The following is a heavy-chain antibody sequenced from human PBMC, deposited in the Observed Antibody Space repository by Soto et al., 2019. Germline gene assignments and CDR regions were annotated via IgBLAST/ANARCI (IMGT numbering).Heavy chain of an antibody. CDR2: ISGCGGST. CDR1: GFTFSSYA. D-gene: IGHD5-18*01. V-gene: IGHV3-23*01. Sequence: EVQLLESGGGLVQPGGSLRLSCAASGFTFSSYAMSWVRQAPGKGLEWVSAISGCGGSTYYADSVKGRFTISRDNSKNTLYLQMNSLKAEDTAVYYCAMYWKPAGSYGYPSHYYYMDVWGKGTSVTVSS. CDR3: AMYWKPAGSYGYPSHYYYMDV. J-gene: IGHJ6*03.